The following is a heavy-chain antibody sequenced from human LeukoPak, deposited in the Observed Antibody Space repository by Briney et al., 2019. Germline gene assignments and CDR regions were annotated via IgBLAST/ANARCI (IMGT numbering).Heavy chain of an antibody. CDR2: INPSGGST. Sequence: ASVKVSCKASGYTFTSYYMHWVRQAPGQGLEWMGIINPSGGSTSYAQKFQGRVTMTRDTSTSTAYMELSSLRSEDTAVYYCAREQLRRGEWELLSAYAFDIWGQGTMVTVSS. V-gene: IGHV1-46*01. J-gene: IGHJ3*02. D-gene: IGHD1-26*01. CDR1: GYTFTSYY. CDR3: AREQLRRGEWELLSAYAFDI.